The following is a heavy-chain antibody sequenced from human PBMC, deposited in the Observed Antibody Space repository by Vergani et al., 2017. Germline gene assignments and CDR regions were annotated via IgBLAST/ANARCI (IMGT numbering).Heavy chain of an antibody. CDR3: AKVLGGGYGYYFDH. D-gene: IGHD5-12*01. CDR1: GFTFSSDA. J-gene: IGHJ4*02. CDR2: ISGSGGST. Sequence: EVQLLESGGGLVQPGESLRLSCAASGFTFSSDAMSWVRQAPGKGLEWVSGISGSGGSTYYADSVKGRFTISRDNSKNTLYLQMNSLRAEDAAVYVCAKVLGGGYGYYFDHWGQGTLVTVSS. V-gene: IGHV3-23*01.